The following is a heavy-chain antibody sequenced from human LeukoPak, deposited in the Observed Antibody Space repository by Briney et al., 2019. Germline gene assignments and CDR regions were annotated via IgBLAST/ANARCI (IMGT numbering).Heavy chain of an antibody. D-gene: IGHD3-22*01. J-gene: IGHJ4*02. CDR3: ARAYYYDSSGYYYFDY. CDR1: GDSISGANYY. V-gene: IGHV4-39*01. Sequence: SETLSLTCNVSGDSISGANYYWGWIRQPPGKGLEWIASIFYTGSTYYTPSLKSRVTISIDTSNNQFSLRLNSVTAADTAVYYCARAYYYDSSGYYYFDYWGQGTLVTVSS. CDR2: IFYTGST.